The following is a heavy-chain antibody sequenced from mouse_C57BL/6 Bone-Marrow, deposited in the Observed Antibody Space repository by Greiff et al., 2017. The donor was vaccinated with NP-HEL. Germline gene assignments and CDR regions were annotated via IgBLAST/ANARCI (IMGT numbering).Heavy chain of an antibody. CDR2: ISSGGSYT. J-gene: IGHJ1*03. CDR3: AREDYYGSSYSYWYFDV. D-gene: IGHD1-1*01. Sequence: DVMLVESGGDLVKPGGSLKLSCAASGFTFSSYGMSWVRQTPDKRLEWVATISSGGSYTYYPDSVKGRFTISRDNAKNTLYLQMSSLKSEDTAMYYCAREDYYGSSYSYWYFDVWGTGTTVTVSS. CDR1: GFTFSSYG. V-gene: IGHV5-6*02.